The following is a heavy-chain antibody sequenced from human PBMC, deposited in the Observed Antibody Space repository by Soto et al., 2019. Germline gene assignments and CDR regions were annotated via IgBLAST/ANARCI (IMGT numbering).Heavy chain of an antibody. CDR1: GFTFNNYA. CDR3: AKDRLAGNFDY. J-gene: IGHJ4*02. V-gene: IGHV3-23*01. CDR2: ISATGGST. Sequence: GGSLRLSCAASGFTFNNYAMNWVRQAPGKGLEWVATISATGGSTYYADSXKGRFTISRDNSKNTLYLQMNGLRVEDTAVYYCAKDRLAGNFDYWGQGTQVTVPQ.